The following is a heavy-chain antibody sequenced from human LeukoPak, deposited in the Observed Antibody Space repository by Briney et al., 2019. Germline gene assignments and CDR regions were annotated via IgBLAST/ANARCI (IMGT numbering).Heavy chain of an antibody. CDR2: INTSGST. V-gene: IGHV4-61*02. Sequence: KASETLSLTCTASGGSISSGSYYWSWIRQHAGRGLEWIGRINTSGSTNYNPSLKSDVTISVDTSKNQFSLKLSSVTAAGTAVYYCARALTMTDAFDIWGQGTMVTVSS. CDR1: GGSISSGSYY. J-gene: IGHJ3*02. CDR3: ARALTMTDAFDI. D-gene: IGHD3-22*01.